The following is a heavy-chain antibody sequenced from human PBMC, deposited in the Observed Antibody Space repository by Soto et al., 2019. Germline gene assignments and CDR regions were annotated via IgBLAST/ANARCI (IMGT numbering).Heavy chain of an antibody. CDR1: GLTFSSYG. D-gene: IGHD3-10*01. CDR2: ISYDGSNK. CDR3: AKLLAGFGEFS. J-gene: IGHJ4*02. Sequence: QVQLVESGGGVVQPGRSLGLSCAASGLTFSSYGMHWVRQAPGKGLEWVAVISYDGSNKYYADSVKGRFTISRDNSKNTLYLQMNSLRAEDTAVYYCAKLLAGFGEFSWGQGTLVTVSS. V-gene: IGHV3-30*18.